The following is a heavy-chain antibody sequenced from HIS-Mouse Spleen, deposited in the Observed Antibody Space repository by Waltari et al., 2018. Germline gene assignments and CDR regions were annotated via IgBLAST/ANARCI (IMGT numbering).Heavy chain of an antibody. CDR2: IYYSGST. D-gene: IGHD6-13*01. Sequence: QLQLQESGPGLVKPSETLSLTCTVSGGSISSSSYYWGWIRQPPGKGLEWIGSIYYSGSTYYNPSLKSRVTISVDTSKNQFSLKLSSVTAADTAVYYCARDREAAAANRGYFDYWGQGTLVTVSS. J-gene: IGHJ4*02. CDR1: GGSISSSSYY. V-gene: IGHV4-39*07. CDR3: ARDREAAAANRGYFDY.